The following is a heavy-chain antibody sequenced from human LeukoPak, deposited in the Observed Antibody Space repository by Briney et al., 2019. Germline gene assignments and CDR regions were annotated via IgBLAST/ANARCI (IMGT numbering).Heavy chain of an antibody. CDR1: GGSISSYY. CDR2: IYTSGST. CDR3: ARVGSEGYYYYYMDV. Sequence: SETLSLTCTVSGGSISSYYWSWIRQPAGKGLEWIGRIYTSGSTNYNPSLKSQVTMSVDTSKNQFSLNLSSVTAADTAVYYCARVGSEGYYYYYMDVWGKGTTVTVSS. D-gene: IGHD1-14*01. V-gene: IGHV4-4*07. J-gene: IGHJ6*03.